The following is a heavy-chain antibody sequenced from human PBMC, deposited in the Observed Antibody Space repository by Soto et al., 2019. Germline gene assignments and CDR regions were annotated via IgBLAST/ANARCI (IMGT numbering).Heavy chain of an antibody. Sequence: ASVKVSGKASGYTFAGYYMHWVRQAPVQGLGGMGLINPNSGGTNYAQRFQGWFTMTRDTSISTSSMELRRRDLYHRPGYYGGRDYGFQLRFLEWSNLTYYSGMDVWGQGTTVTVSS. D-gene: IGHD3-3*01. CDR2: INPNSGGT. CDR1: GYTFAGYY. CDR3: GRDYGFQLRFLEWSNLTYYSGMDV. J-gene: IGHJ6*02. V-gene: IGHV1-2*04.